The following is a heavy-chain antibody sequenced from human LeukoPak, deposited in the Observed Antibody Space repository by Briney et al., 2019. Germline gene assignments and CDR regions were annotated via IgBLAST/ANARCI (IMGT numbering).Heavy chain of an antibody. CDR3: ARDYDYIWGSYFGY. Sequence: GGSLRLSCAASGFTVRNNYVSWVRQAPGKGLEWVSFIYSGGSTHYSDSVKGRFTISTDNSKNTVYLQMNSLRAEDTAVYYCARDYDYIWGSYFGYWGQGTLVTVSS. J-gene: IGHJ4*02. CDR2: IYSGGST. V-gene: IGHV3-53*01. CDR1: GFTVRNNY. D-gene: IGHD3-16*01.